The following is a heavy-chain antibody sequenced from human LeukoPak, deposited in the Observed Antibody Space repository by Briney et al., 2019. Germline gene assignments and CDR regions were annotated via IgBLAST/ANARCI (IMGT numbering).Heavy chain of an antibody. CDR3: ARALRPPGLGYCSSTSCYGDYYYYYMDV. J-gene: IGHJ6*03. CDR2: IYHSGST. D-gene: IGHD2-2*01. CDR1: GYSISSGYY. V-gene: IGHV4-38-2*01. Sequence: SETLSLTCAVSGYSISSGYYWGWIRQPPGKGLEWIGSIYHSGSTYYNPSLKSRVTISVDTSKNQFSLKLSSVTAADTAVYYCARALRPPGLGYCSSTSCYGDYYYYYMDVWGKGTTVTVSS.